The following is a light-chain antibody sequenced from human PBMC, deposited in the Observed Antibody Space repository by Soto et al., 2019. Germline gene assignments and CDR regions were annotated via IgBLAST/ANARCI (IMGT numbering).Light chain of an antibody. Sequence: EIVLTQSPGTLSLSPGERATLSCRASQSVGANLAWYQQKPGQAPRLLIYGASTRATGIPTRFSGSGSGTDFTLTISCLQSEDFATYYCQQYYSYPRTFGQGTKVDIK. V-gene: IGKV3-15*01. CDR3: QQYYSYPRT. J-gene: IGKJ1*01. CDR1: QSVGAN. CDR2: GAS.